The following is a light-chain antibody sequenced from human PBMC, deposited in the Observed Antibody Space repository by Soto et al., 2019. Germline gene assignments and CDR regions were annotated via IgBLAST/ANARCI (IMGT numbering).Light chain of an antibody. Sequence: DIQMTQSPSTLSASVGDRVTITCRANHRISRWLAWYQQKPGKAPKLLIYKTSSLESGVPSRFSGRGSGTEFPLTISSLHPDDSATYYCQQYEMFGQGTKV. V-gene: IGKV1-5*03. CDR3: QQYEM. CDR2: KTS. J-gene: IGKJ1*01. CDR1: HRISRW.